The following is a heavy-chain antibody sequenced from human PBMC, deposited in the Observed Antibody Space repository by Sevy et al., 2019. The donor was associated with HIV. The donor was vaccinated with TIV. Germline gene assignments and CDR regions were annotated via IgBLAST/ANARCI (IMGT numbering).Heavy chain of an antibody. J-gene: IGHJ6*02. Sequence: GESLKISCKASGYTFTRYGITWVRQAPGQGLEWMGWTSAYNGNTNYAKKVQGRVTMTTDMSTSTAYMELRSLKSDDTAMYYCARDRNNYDSSGYPKGMDVWGQGTTVTVSS. CDR3: ARDRNNYDSSGYPKGMDV. CDR2: TSAYNGNT. CDR1: GYTFTRYG. V-gene: IGHV1-18*01. D-gene: IGHD3-22*01.